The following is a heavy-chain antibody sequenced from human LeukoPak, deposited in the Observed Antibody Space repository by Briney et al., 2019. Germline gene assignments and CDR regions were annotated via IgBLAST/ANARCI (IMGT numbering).Heavy chain of an antibody. V-gene: IGHV3-23*01. CDR1: GFTFSSYA. J-gene: IGHJ4*02. Sequence: GGSLRLSCAASGFTFSSYAMSWVRQAPGKGLEWVSAISGSGGCTYYADSVKGRFTISRDNSKNTLYLQMNSLRAEDTAVYYCAKASGWGRYYFDYWGQGTLVTVSS. D-gene: IGHD3-16*01. CDR2: ISGSGGCT. CDR3: AKASGWGRYYFDY.